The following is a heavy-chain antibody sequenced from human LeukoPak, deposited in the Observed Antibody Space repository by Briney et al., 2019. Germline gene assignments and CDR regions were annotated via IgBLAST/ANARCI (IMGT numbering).Heavy chain of an antibody. CDR3: AKWQYYVSGDDY. D-gene: IGHD3-10*01. CDR1: GFTFSTYG. V-gene: IGHV3-23*01. CDR2: ISGSGDST. Sequence: GGSLRLSCAGSGFTFSTYGMSWVRQAPNKGLEWRSTISGSGDSTYYADSVKGRFTISRDNSKNTLFLQMNSLRAEDTAIYYCAKWQYYVSGDDYWGQGILVTVSS. J-gene: IGHJ4*02.